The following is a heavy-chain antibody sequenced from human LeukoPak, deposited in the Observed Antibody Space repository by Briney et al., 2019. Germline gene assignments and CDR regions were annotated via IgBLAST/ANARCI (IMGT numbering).Heavy chain of an antibody. CDR3: ARVVWGSYRYYYYMDG. CDR2: IYHSRST. V-gene: IGHV4-38-2*01. Sequence: SETLSLTCAVSGYSISSGYYWGWIRQPPGKGLEWIGSIYHSRSTYYNSSLKSRVTIPVDTSKNQFSLKLSSVTAADTAVYYCARVVWGSYRYYYYMDGWGKGTTVTVSS. J-gene: IGHJ6*03. D-gene: IGHD3-16*02. CDR1: GYSISSGYY.